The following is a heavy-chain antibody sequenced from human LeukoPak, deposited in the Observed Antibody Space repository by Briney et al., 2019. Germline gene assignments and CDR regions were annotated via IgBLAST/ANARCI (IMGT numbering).Heavy chain of an antibody. D-gene: IGHD3-22*01. Sequence: PGGSLRLSCAASGFTFNDHYMIWIRQAPGKGLEWVSYISSSGSTIYYADSVKGRFTISRDNAKNSLYLQMNSLRAEDTAVYYCARARSYYDSSGYGDYWGQGTLVTVSS. CDR3: ARARSYYDSSGYGDY. CDR1: GFTFNDHY. J-gene: IGHJ4*02. V-gene: IGHV3-11*04. CDR2: ISSSGSTI.